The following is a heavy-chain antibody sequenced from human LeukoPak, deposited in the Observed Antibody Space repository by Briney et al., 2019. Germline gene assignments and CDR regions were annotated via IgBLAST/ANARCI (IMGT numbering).Heavy chain of an antibody. Sequence: GGSLRLSCAASGFTFSSYSMNWVRQAPGKGLEWVSSISSSSSYIYYADSVKGRFTISRDNAKNSLYLQMNSLRAEDTAVYYCARVSQLLRSGAFDIWGQGTMVTVSS. J-gene: IGHJ3*02. CDR2: ISSSSSYI. V-gene: IGHV3-21*01. CDR3: ARVSQLLRSGAFDI. D-gene: IGHD2-2*01. CDR1: GFTFSSYS.